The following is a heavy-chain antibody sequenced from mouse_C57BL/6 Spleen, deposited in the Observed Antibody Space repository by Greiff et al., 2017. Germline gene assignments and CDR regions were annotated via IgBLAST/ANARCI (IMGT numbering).Heavy chain of an antibody. CDR1: GFTFSSYA. V-gene: IGHV5-9-1*02. Sequence: EVKLVESGEGLVKPGGSLKLSCAASGFTFSSYAMSWVRQTPEKRLEWVAYISSGGDYIYYADTVKGRFTISRDNARNTLYLHMSSLESEHTAMFYCTRDEGYFVITTGVAHFDHGRQGPTLTVSS. CDR2: ISSGGDYI. J-gene: IGHJ2*01. D-gene: IGHD1-1*01. CDR3: TRDEGYFVITTGVAHFDH.